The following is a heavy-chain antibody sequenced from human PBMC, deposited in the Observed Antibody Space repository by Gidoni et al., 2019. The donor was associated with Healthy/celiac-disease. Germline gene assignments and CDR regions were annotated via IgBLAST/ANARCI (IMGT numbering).Heavy chain of an antibody. J-gene: IGHJ3*02. CDR3: ARGYGDYEDDAFDI. Sequence: EVQLVESGGGLVQPGRSLRLACAASGFTFRSYWMSWVRQAPGKGLEWVANIEQDGSEKYYVDSVKCRFTITRDSAKKSLYLQMNSLRAEDTAVYYCARGYGDYEDDAFDIWGQGTMVTVSS. D-gene: IGHD4-17*01. CDR1: GFTFRSYW. CDR2: IEQDGSEK. V-gene: IGHV3-7*01.